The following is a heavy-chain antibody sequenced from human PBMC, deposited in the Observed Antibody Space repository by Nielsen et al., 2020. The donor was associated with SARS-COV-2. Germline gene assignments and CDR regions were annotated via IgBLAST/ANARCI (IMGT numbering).Heavy chain of an antibody. Sequence: GSLRLSCAASGFTFDDYGMSWVRQAPGKGLEWVANIKQDGSEKYYVDSVKGRFTISRDNAKNSLYLQMNSLRAEDTAVYYCARDMLVRGVIPEYYYYGMDVWGQGTTVTVSS. CDR2: IKQDGSEK. CDR3: ARDMLVRGVIPEYYYYGMDV. J-gene: IGHJ6*02. V-gene: IGHV3-7*03. CDR1: GFTFDDYG. D-gene: IGHD3-10*01.